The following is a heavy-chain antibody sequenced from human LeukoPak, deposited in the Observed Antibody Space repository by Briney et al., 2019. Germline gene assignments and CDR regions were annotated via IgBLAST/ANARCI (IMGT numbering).Heavy chain of an antibody. CDR1: GFTFTSYS. Sequence: GGSLRLSCAASGFTFTSYSMNRVRQAPGKGLEWVSSISSSSSYIYYADSVKGRFTISRDNAKNSLYLQMNSLRAEDTAVYYCARALDSSGYYYLDYWGQGTLVTVSS. D-gene: IGHD3-22*01. CDR3: ARALDSSGYYYLDY. J-gene: IGHJ4*02. CDR2: ISSSSSYI. V-gene: IGHV3-21*01.